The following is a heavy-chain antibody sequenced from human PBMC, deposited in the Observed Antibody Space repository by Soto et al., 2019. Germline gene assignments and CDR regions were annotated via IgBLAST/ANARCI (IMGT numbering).Heavy chain of an antibody. CDR1: GGSISSGGYY. D-gene: IGHD7-27*01. V-gene: IGHV4-31*01. CDR2: IYYSGST. J-gene: IGHJ4*02. CDR3: ARVWGMTPDF. Sequence: QVQLQESGPGLVKPSQTLSLTCTVSGGSISSGGYYWSWIRQHPGKGLEWIGYIYYSGSTYYNPSLKSPVTISADTSKNRYSLKLSSVAAADTAVYYCARVWGMTPDFWGQGTLVTVSS.